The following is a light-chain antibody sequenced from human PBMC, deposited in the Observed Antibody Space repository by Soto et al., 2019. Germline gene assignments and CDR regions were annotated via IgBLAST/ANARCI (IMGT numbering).Light chain of an antibody. Sequence: QSVLTQPRSVSGSPGQSVTISCTGTNSHIVIYKYVSWYQQHPGKAPQLMIYDVSSRPSGVPDRFSGSKSGNTASLTISGLQADDEADYYCCSYSGDSLLLFGGGTKVTFL. CDR2: DVS. CDR3: CSYSGDSLLL. V-gene: IGLV2-11*01. CDR1: NSHIVIYKY. J-gene: IGLJ2*01.